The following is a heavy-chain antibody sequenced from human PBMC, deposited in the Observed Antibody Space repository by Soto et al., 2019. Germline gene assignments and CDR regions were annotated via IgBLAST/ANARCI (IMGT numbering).Heavy chain of an antibody. CDR3: ARESSGINLYGMDV. CDR2: INPNSGDT. J-gene: IGHJ6*02. CDR1: GYTFTGHY. Sequence: ASVKDSCKASGYTFTGHYMHWVRQARGQGLEWMGWINPNSGDTNYAQKFQGRVTMTRDTSIGTAYMELSSLRSNDTAIYYCARESSGINLYGMDVWGQGRGVTVSS. D-gene: IGHD1-1*01. V-gene: IGHV1-2*02.